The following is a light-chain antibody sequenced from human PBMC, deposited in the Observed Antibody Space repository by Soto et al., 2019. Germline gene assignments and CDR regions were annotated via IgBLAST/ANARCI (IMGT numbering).Light chain of an antibody. V-gene: IGKV1-27*01. CDR3: QKYSSVPV. Sequence: DIQMTQSPTSLSASVGDRVTITCRASQDIRNFVAWYQQKPGKAPKLLIYASSTLQSGVPSRFSGSRSGTDFTLTINRLQPEDVATYSCQKYSSVPVFGPGTKVEIK. CDR1: QDIRNF. J-gene: IGKJ3*01. CDR2: ASS.